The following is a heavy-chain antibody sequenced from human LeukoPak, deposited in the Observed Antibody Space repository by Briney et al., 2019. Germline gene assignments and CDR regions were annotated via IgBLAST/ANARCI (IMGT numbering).Heavy chain of an antibody. Sequence: GGSLRLSCAASGFTFSNYGMSWVRQAPGQGLEWVSAISASGGGTYYADSVKGRFTISRDNSKYTLYLQMNSLRAEDTAVYYCAKGSSGSAMEWFDPWGQGTLVTVSS. CDR1: GFTFSNYG. J-gene: IGHJ5*02. V-gene: IGHV3-23*01. D-gene: IGHD3-22*01. CDR3: AKGSSGSAMEWFDP. CDR2: ISASGGGT.